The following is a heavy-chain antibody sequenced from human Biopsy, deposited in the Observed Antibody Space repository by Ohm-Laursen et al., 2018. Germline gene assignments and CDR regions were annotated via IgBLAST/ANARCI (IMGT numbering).Heavy chain of an antibody. V-gene: IGHV4-59*01. CDR2: IYYSGGT. J-gene: IGHJ3*02. Sequence: GTLSLTCSVSGGSMTGYEWSWIRLAPGKGLEWIGYIYYSGGTKYNPSLASRVTFSVDMSKSQFSLKLYSVTAADTAVYYCARVEAGTYDALDIWGQGALVTVS. CDR3: ARVEAGTYDALDI. CDR1: GGSMTGYE. D-gene: IGHD1-26*01.